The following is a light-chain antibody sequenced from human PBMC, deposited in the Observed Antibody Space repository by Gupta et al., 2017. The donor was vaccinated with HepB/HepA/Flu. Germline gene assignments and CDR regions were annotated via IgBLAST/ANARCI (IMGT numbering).Light chain of an antibody. J-gene: IGKJ5*01. CDR1: QSVSSTF. V-gene: IGKV3-20*01. CDR3: QQYSTSSLT. CDR2: GAS. Sequence: EIVLTQSPGTLSLSPGERATLSCRASQSVSSTFLAWYQQKPGQAPSLLIYGASIRATGIPDRFSGSGSGTDFTLTISRLEPEDFAVYYCQQYSTSSLTFGQGTRLEI.